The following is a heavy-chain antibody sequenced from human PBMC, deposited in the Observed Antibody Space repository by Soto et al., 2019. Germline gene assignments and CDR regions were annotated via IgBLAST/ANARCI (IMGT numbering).Heavy chain of an antibody. D-gene: IGHD3-3*01. J-gene: IGHJ4*02. Sequence: ASVKVSCKASGYTFTSYGISWVRQAPGQGLEWLGWISAYNGNTNYAQKLQGRVTMTTDTSTSTAYTELRSLRSDDTAVYYCARDREHDFWSGYYKPYYFDCWGQGTLVTVSS. CDR1: GYTFTSYG. V-gene: IGHV1-18*01. CDR3: ARDREHDFWSGYYKPYYFDC. CDR2: ISAYNGNT.